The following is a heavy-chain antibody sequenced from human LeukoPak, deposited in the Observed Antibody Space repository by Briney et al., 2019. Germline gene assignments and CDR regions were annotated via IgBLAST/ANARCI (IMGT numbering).Heavy chain of an antibody. CDR2: INPSGGST. Sequence: GASVKVSRKASGYTFTSYYMHWVRQAPGQGLEWMGIINPSGGSTSYAQKFQGRVTVTRDMSTSTVYMELSSLRSEDTAVYYCARDYYDSSGYYQNWGQGTLVTVSS. CDR1: GYTFTSYY. D-gene: IGHD3-22*01. V-gene: IGHV1-46*01. J-gene: IGHJ4*02. CDR3: ARDYYDSSGYYQN.